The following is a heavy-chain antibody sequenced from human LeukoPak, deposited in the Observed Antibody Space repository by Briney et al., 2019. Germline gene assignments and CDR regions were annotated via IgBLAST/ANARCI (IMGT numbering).Heavy chain of an antibody. CDR2: MNPNSGNT. D-gene: IGHD6-13*01. Sequence: ASVKVSCKASGYTFTSYDINWVRQATGQGLEWMGWMNPNSGNTGYAQKFQGRVTMTRNTSISTAYMELSSLRSEDTAVYYCARGRSSSWYGPMAGWWGETEPNWFDPWGQGTLVTVSS. V-gene: IGHV1-8*01. J-gene: IGHJ5*02. CDR3: ARGRSSSWYGPMAGWWGETEPNWFDP. CDR1: GYTFTSYD.